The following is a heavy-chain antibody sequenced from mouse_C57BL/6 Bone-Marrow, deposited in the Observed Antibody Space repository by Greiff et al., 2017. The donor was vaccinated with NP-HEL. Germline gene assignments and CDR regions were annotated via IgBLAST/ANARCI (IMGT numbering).Heavy chain of an antibody. CDR2: ISSGSSTI. Sequence: EVKLVESGGGLVKPGGSLKLSCAASGFTFSDYGMHWVRQAPEKGLEWVAYISSGSSTIYYADTVKGRFTISRDNAKNTLFLQITSLRSEDTAMYYCARPGYYGSSYSWFAYWGQGTLVTVSA. J-gene: IGHJ3*01. V-gene: IGHV5-17*01. CDR3: ARPGYYGSSYSWFAY. CDR1: GFTFSDYG. D-gene: IGHD1-1*01.